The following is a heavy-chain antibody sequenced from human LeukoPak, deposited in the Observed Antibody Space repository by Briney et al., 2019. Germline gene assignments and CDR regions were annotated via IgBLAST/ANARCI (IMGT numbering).Heavy chain of an antibody. CDR2: TTGSCGST. CDR3: AKNNGVGYSSSWAYYYGMDV. CDR1: VLAFSSYA. J-gene: IGHJ6*02. V-gene: IGHV3-23*01. D-gene: IGHD6-13*01. Sequence: PAGSLRLSCAASVLAFSSYAMSWVRQAPPMGPQCFSSTTGSCGSTYYADSVKGRFTISRDNSKNTLYLQMNSLRAEDTAVYYCAKNNGVGYSSSWAYYYGMDVWGQGTTVTVSS.